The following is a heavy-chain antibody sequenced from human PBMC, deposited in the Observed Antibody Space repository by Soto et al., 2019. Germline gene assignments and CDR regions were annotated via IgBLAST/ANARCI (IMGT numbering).Heavy chain of an antibody. J-gene: IGHJ6*02. CDR3: ARDQLGGRMATILDYYCGMDV. D-gene: IGHD5-12*01. CDR2: INSDGSSI. Sequence: GGSLRLSCAASGFTFSSYWMHWVRQAPGKGLVWVSRINSDGSSISYADSVKGRFTISRDNAKNSLYLQMNSLRAEDTAVYYCARDQLGGRMATILDYYCGMDVWGQGTTVTVSS. V-gene: IGHV3-74*01. CDR1: GFTFSSYW.